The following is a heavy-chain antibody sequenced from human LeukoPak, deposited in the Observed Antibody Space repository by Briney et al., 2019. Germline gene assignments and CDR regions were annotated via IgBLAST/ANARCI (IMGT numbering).Heavy chain of an antibody. Sequence: GGSLRLSCAASGFTLSNAYMSWVRQAPGKGLEWVGRIKNKTNGGTSDYAAPVKGRFTISRDDSKNTLYLQMNSLKTEDTAVYYCTTTIVGVTTWFDPWGQGTLVTVSS. CDR2: IKNKTNGGTS. CDR1: GFTLSNAY. D-gene: IGHD1-26*01. V-gene: IGHV3-15*01. J-gene: IGHJ5*02. CDR3: TTTIVGVTTWFDP.